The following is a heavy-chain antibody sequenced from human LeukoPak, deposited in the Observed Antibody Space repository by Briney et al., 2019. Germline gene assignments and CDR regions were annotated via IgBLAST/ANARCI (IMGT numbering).Heavy chain of an antibody. D-gene: IGHD5-18*01. CDR2: IYYSGST. J-gene: IGHJ4*02. V-gene: IGHV4-39*01. Sequence: SETLSLTCTVSGGSISSSSYFWGWIRQPPGKELGWIGSIYYSGSTYYNPSLKSRVTISVDTSKNQFSLKLSSVTAADTAVYYCVLSPYKAMEQCDDWGQGTLVTVSS. CDR3: VLSPYKAMEQCDD. CDR1: GGSISSSSYF.